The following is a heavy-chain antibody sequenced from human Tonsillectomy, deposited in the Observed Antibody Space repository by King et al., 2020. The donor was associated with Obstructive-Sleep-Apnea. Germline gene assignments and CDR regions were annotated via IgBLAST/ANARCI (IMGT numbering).Heavy chain of an antibody. CDR3: ARDEGYSGYDFIDY. J-gene: IGHJ4*02. V-gene: IGHV3-30*04. Sequence: VQLVESGGGVVQPGKSLRLSCAASGFSFSSYAMHWVRQAPGKGLEWVALISYDGRNKKYADSVKGRFTISRDNSRNTPYLQMNSLRPEDTAVYYCARDEGYSGYDFIDYWGQGTLVTVSS. D-gene: IGHD5-12*01. CDR2: ISYDGRNK. CDR1: GFSFSSYA.